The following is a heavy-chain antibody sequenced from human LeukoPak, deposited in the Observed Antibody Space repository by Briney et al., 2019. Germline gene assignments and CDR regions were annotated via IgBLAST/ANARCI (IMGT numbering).Heavy chain of an antibody. Sequence: SETLSLTCTVSGRSISRYYWRWIRKPPGKGLEWIGYISYSGSTNYNPSLKSRVTISVATSKNQFSLKVSSVTAADTAVYYCARDTGYSSGWYLDYWGRGTRVSVSS. CDR1: GRSISRYY. J-gene: IGHJ4*02. V-gene: IGHV4-59*01. CDR2: ISYSGST. CDR3: ARDTGYSSGWYLDY. D-gene: IGHD6-19*01.